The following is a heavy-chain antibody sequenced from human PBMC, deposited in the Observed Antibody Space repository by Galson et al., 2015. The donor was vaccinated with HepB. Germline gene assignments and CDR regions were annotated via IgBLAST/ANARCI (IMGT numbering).Heavy chain of an antibody. Sequence: SVKVSCKASGFTFTSSAMQWVRQARGQRLEWIGWIVVGSGNTNYAQKFQERVTITRDMSTSTAYMELSSLRSEDTAVYYCAAGPVSRFGEFPPDYWGQGTLVTVSS. CDR3: AAGPVSRFGEFPPDY. CDR2: IVVGSGNT. CDR1: GFTFTSSA. V-gene: IGHV1-58*02. J-gene: IGHJ4*02. D-gene: IGHD3-10*01.